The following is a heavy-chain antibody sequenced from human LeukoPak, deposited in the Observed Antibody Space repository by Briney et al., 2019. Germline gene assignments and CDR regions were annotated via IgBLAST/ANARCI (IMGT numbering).Heavy chain of an antibody. CDR3: ARAHYDILTGPNYFDY. CDR1: GFTFSSYS. V-gene: IGHV3-21*01. Sequence: GGSLRLSCAASGFTFSSYSMNWVSQAPGEGLEWVSSISSSSSYIYYSDSVKGRFTISRDDAKNSLYLQMNSLRAEDTAVYYCARAHYDILTGPNYFDYWGQGTLVTVSS. D-gene: IGHD3-9*01. J-gene: IGHJ4*02. CDR2: ISSSSSYI.